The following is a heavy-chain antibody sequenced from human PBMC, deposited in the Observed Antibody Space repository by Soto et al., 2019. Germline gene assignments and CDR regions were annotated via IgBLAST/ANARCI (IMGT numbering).Heavy chain of an antibody. CDR3: ARDQGAIFGGYFDY. CDR1: GFTFSSYA. V-gene: IGHV3-30-3*01. CDR2: ISYDGSNK. D-gene: IGHD3-3*01. Sequence: VQLVESGGGLVQPGGSLRLSCAASGFTFSSYAMHWVRQAPGKGLEWVAVISYDGSNKYYADSVKGRFTISRDNSKNTLYLQMNSLRAEDTAVYYCARDQGAIFGGYFDYWGQGTLVTVSS. J-gene: IGHJ4*02.